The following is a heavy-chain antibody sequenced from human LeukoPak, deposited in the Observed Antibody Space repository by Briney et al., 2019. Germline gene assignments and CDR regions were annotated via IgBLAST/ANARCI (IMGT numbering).Heavy chain of an antibody. D-gene: IGHD3-10*01. Sequence: PGGSLRLSCAASGFTFDDYAMHWVRQAPGKGLEWVSGISWNSGSIGYADSVKGRFTISRDNAKNSLYLQMNSLRAEDTALYYCAKDMLITSMVRGVPAAGAFDIWGQGTMVTVSS. J-gene: IGHJ3*02. CDR3: AKDMLITSMVRGVPAAGAFDI. V-gene: IGHV3-9*01. CDR1: GFTFDDYA. CDR2: ISWNSGSI.